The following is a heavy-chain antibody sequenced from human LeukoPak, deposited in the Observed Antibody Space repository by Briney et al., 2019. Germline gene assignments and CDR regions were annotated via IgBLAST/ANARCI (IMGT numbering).Heavy chain of an antibody. J-gene: IGHJ4*02. CDR3: ARSSHYGSGSYHPLDY. V-gene: IGHV3-53*01. D-gene: IGHD3-10*01. CDR1: GLTVSSNY. Sequence: GGSLRLSCAASGLTVSSNYMSWVRQAPGKGLEWVSVIYSGGTTYYADSVKGRFTISRDNSKNTLYLQMNSLRAEDMAVYYCARSSHYGSGSYHPLDYWGQGTLVTVSS. CDR2: IYSGGTT.